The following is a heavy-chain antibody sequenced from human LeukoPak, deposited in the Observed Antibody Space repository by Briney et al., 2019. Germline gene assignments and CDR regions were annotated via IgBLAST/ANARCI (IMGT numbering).Heavy chain of an antibody. CDR1: GYTFTSYY. Sequence: ASVKVSCKASGYTFTSYYMHWVRQAPGQGLEWMGIINPSGGSTSYAQKFQGRVTITTDESTSTAYMELSSLRSEDTAVYYCARSSHAFDIWGQGTMVTVSS. J-gene: IGHJ3*02. V-gene: IGHV1-46*01. CDR3: ARSSHAFDI. CDR2: INPSGGST.